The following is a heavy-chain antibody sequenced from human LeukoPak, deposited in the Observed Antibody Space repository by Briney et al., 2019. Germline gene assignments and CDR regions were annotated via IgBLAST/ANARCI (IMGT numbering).Heavy chain of an antibody. CDR3: AAWFGESGP. D-gene: IGHD3-10*01. V-gene: IGHV3-7*01. CDR1: GFTFTSAW. J-gene: IGHJ5*02. CDR2: MNEDGSGR. Sequence: GSLRLSCAASGFTFTSAWMSWLRQTPEKGLEWVAHMNEDGSGRFYVDSAKGRFTISRDDTQNSVYLQMNSLRVEDTAVYYCAAWFGESGPWGQGTLVTVSS.